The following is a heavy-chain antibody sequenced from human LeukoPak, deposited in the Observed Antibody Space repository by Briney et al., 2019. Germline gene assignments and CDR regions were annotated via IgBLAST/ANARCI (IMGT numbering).Heavy chain of an antibody. CDR3: ARSTILNAFDS. CDR2: ISRSGSYT. Sequence: GGSLRLSCAASGFSFSTYEMNWVRQAPGKGLEWVSYISRSGSYTYYAASVKGRFTISRDDAKSSPYLQMNSLRAEDTALYFCARSTILNAFDSWGQGILVTVSS. CDR1: GFSFSTYE. D-gene: IGHD1-26*01. J-gene: IGHJ4*02. V-gene: IGHV3-48*03.